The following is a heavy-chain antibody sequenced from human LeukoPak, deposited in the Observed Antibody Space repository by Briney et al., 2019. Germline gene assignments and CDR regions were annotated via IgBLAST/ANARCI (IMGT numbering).Heavy chain of an antibody. CDR3: AKEVPSVVVPAAMIPGVIDY. CDR2: ISGSGGST. Sequence: PGGSLRLSCAASGLTFSSYAMSWVRQAPGKGLEWVSAISGSGGSTYYADSVKGRFTISRDNSKNTLYLQMNSLRAEDTAVYYCAKEVPSVVVPAAMIPGVIDYWGQGTLVTVSS. D-gene: IGHD2-2*01. J-gene: IGHJ4*02. CDR1: GLTFSSYA. V-gene: IGHV3-23*01.